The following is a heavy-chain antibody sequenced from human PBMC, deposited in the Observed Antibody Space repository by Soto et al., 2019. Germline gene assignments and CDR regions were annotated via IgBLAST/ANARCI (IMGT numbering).Heavy chain of an antibody. CDR3: ARVGPAHYYDSSGYYSPLDY. D-gene: IGHD3-22*01. CDR2: IIPMFGTA. V-gene: IGHV1-69*01. Sequence: QVQLVQSGAEVKKPGSSVKVSCKASGDTFSSYAINWVRRAPGQGLEWMGGIIPMFGTANYEQKFKGRVTITAGESTSTVYMELSSLRSEETAVYYCARVGPAHYYDSSGYYSPLDYWGQGTLVTVSS. J-gene: IGHJ4*02. CDR1: GDTFSSYA.